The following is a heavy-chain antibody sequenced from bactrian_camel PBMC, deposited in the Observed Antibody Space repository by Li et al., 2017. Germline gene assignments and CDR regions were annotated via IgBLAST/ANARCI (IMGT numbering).Heavy chain of an antibody. V-gene: IGHV3S53*01. Sequence: HVQLVESGGGSVRPGGSLTLSCTACGDAFNANCMGWFRQAPGKEREGVAAIDTDGNTNYADSVKGRFTISHDNGKNTLCLQMNSLNPEDTGMYYCALDQARCIVSVVPRFAYGGQGTQVTVS. J-gene: IGHJ6*01. CDR3: ALDQARCIVSVVPRFAY. D-gene: IGHD7*01. CDR2: IDTDGNT. CDR1: GDAFNANC.